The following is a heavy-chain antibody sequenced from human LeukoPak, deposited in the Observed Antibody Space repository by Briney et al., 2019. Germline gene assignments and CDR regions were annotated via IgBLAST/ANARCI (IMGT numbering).Heavy chain of an antibody. Sequence: GASVKVSCKASGDTFSSYAISWVRQAPGQGLEWMGRIIPIFGTANYAQKFQGRVTITTDESTSTAYMELSSLRSEDTAVYYCARDPSPIAVAVAFDIWGQGTMVTVSS. CDR3: ARDPSPIAVAVAFDI. J-gene: IGHJ3*02. CDR2: IIPIFGTA. V-gene: IGHV1-69*05. CDR1: GDTFSSYA. D-gene: IGHD6-19*01.